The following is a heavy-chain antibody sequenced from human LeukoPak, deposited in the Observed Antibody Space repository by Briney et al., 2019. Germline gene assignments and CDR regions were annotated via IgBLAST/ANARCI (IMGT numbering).Heavy chain of an antibody. Sequence: GASVTVSCKASGYTFTGYYMHWVRQAPGQGLEWMGWINPNSGGTNYAQKFQGRVTMTRDTSISTAYMELSRLRSDDTAVYYCARSHRITMIVVPTGWFDPWGQGTLVTVSS. J-gene: IGHJ5*02. CDR1: GYTFTGYY. CDR3: ARSHRITMIVVPTGWFDP. V-gene: IGHV1-2*02. CDR2: INPNSGGT. D-gene: IGHD3-22*01.